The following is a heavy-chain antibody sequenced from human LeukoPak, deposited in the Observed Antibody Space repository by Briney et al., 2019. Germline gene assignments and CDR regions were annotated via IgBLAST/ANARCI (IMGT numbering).Heavy chain of an antibody. CDR3: ARKAPYYSDGSGPLGSYYFDY. Sequence: SETPSLTCTVSGGSISSSSSYSGWIRQPPGRGLEWIGSIYYSGSTCYNPSLKSRVTISVDTSKNQFSLKVSSVTAADTAVYYCARKAPYYSDGSGPLGSYYFDYWGQGTLVTVSS. CDR1: GGSISSSSSY. J-gene: IGHJ4*02. V-gene: IGHV4-39*07. CDR2: IYYSGST. D-gene: IGHD3-22*01.